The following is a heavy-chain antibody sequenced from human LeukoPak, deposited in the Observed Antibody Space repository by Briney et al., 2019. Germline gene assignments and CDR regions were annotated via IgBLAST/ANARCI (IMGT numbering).Heavy chain of an antibody. D-gene: IGHD6-13*01. CDR3: SRGGAPAGYAYDI. CDR2: IGTAGDT. Sequence: GGSLRLSCATSGFTFSNFVLHWVRHATGEGLEWVSAIGTAGDTYYPDSVKGRFTISRDNAKNSFYLQMNNLRAGDTAVYYCSRGGAPAGYAYDIWGHGTVVTVSS. J-gene: IGHJ3*02. V-gene: IGHV3-13*01. CDR1: GFTFSNFV.